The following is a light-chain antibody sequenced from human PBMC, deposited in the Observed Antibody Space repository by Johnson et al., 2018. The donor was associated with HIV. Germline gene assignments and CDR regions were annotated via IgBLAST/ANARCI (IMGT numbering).Light chain of an antibody. J-gene: IGLJ1*01. Sequence: QSMLTQPPSVSAAPGQKVTISCSGSNSNIGNNYISWYQQLPRTAPKLLIYDTYKRPSGISDRFSGSKSGTSATLGITGLQTGDEADYYCGTWHTSLSAGGVFGTGTKVTVL. CDR2: DTY. V-gene: IGLV1-51*01. CDR1: NSNIGNNY. CDR3: GTWHTSLSAGGV.